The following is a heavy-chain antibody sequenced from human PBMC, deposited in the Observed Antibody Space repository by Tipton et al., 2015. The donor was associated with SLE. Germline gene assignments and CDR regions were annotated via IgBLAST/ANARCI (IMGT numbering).Heavy chain of an antibody. CDR2: IKEDGSDK. D-gene: IGHD2-2*01. CDR1: GFTFSSYW. J-gene: IGHJ3*02. Sequence: LRLSCAASGFTFSSYWMSWVRQAPGKGLEWVANIKEDGSDKYYVDSVKGRFTISRDNAKNSLYLQMNSLRAADTAVYYCAKVTVPAAIQDAFDIWGQGTMVTVSS. V-gene: IGHV3-7*01. CDR3: AKVTVPAAIQDAFDI.